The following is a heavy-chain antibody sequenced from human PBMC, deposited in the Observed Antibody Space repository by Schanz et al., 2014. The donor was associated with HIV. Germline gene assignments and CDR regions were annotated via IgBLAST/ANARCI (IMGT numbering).Heavy chain of an antibody. CDR2: RNPDETDK. D-gene: IGHD6-25*01. V-gene: IGHV3-7*01. CDR3: ARLSRGPWRLEN. Sequence: EVQLVESGGGLVQPGGSLRLSCEASGFTLRNSWMTWVRQAPGQGLEWVANRNPDETDKKYADSVKGRFAISKDKSKTALNLQMTSLRTEETALYYCARLSRGPWRLENWGQGALVSVSS. CDR1: GFTLRNSW. J-gene: IGHJ4*02.